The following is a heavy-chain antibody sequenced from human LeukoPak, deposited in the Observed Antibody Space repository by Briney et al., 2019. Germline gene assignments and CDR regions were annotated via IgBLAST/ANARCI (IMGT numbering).Heavy chain of an antibody. CDR1: GGSISTSSTTTYY. D-gene: IGHD3-10*01. CDR2: VPYMGTT. V-gene: IGHV4-39*01. CDR3: ARLKWFGGYGMDV. J-gene: IGHJ6*02. Sequence: SETLSLTCTVSGGSISTSSTTTYYWGWIRRAPGEGLEWIGGVPYMGTTYYSPSLMGRVTIFVDRSRNRFSLKLTSVTAADTSVYYCARLKWFGGYGMDVWGHGTTVTV.